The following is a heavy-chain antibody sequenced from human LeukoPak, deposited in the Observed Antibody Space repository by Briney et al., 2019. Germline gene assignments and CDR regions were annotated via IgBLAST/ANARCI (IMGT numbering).Heavy chain of an antibody. J-gene: IGHJ4*02. CDR1: GFTFSNAW. CDR3: TTDGGYYFDY. Sequence: GGSLRLSCAASGFTFSNAWMRWVRQAPGKGPEWVGRIKTKTDGGTTDYAAPVKGRFTISRDDSKNTLYLQMNSLKTEDTAVYSCTTDGGYYFDYWSQGTLVTVSS. CDR2: IKTKTDGGTT. V-gene: IGHV3-15*01. D-gene: IGHD4-23*01.